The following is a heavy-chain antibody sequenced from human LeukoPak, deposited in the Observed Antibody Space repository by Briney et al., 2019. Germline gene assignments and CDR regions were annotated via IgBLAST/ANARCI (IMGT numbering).Heavy chain of an antibody. D-gene: IGHD3-9*01. Sequence: GGSLRLSCAASGFTFSTFDMSWVRQAPGKGLEWVSIISASGGSTYYADSVKGRFTISRDNSKNTLYLQMNSLRAEDTAVYYCASRQYDILTGYDGALDIWGQGTMVTVSS. CDR2: ISASGGST. CDR3: ASRQYDILTGYDGALDI. J-gene: IGHJ3*02. V-gene: IGHV3-23*01. CDR1: GFTFSTFD.